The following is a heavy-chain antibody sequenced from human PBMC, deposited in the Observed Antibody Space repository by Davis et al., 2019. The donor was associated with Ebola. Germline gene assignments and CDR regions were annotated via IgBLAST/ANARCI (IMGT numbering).Heavy chain of an antibody. CDR3: VKQSDNSGWNPLYAWLGAMDV. CDR1: GLTVSSNY. V-gene: IGHV3-66*01. CDR2: IYSGGST. J-gene: IGHJ6*04. Sequence: GGSLRLSCAASGLTVSSNYMSWVRQAPGKGLEWVSVIYSGGSTYYADSVKGRFTISRDNSKNTLYLQMNSLRAEDTAVYYCVKQSDNSGWNPLYAWLGAMDVWGKGTTVTVSS. D-gene: IGHD6-19*01.